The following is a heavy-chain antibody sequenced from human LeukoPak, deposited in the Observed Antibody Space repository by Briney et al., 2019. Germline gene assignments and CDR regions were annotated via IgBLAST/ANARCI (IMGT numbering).Heavy chain of an antibody. CDR1: GFIFNTFW. Sequence: GSLRLSCAASGFIFNTFWMNWVRLTPGKGLEWVAKINQDGSDMYYVDSVKGRFFVSRDNARNLVYLQMNSLRVDDTAVYYCARDFPGIGRGTFDFWGQGTIIIVSS. V-gene: IGHV3-7*03. CDR2: INQDGSDM. CDR3: ARDFPGIGRGTFDF. D-gene: IGHD3-10*01. J-gene: IGHJ3*01.